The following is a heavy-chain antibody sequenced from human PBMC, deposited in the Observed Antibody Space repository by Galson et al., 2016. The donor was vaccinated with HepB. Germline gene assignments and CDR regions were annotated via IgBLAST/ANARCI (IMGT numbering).Heavy chain of an antibody. J-gene: IGHJ4*02. Sequence: QSGAEVKKPGESLKISCKASGYTFTDYWIGWVRQMPGKGLEWIGIIFTCDSETRYSTSIQGQVTISADKSVSTAYLQWSSLKVSDTAMYYCARPPLVGAADPFDFWGQGTLVTVSS. CDR3: ARPPLVGAADPFDF. CDR2: IFTCDSET. CDR1: GYTFTDYW. D-gene: IGHD2-15*01. V-gene: IGHV5-51*01.